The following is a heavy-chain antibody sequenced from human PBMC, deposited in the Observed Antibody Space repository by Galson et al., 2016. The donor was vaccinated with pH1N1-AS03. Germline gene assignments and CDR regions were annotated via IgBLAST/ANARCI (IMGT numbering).Heavy chain of an antibody. CDR1: GYIFTGFY. D-gene: IGHD2-2*01. Sequence: SVKVSCKASGYIFTGFYVHWVRQAPGQGLEWMGWTNPNNGVTNYAQKFQAWVTMTGDTSISTAYMGLYGLKSDDTAVYYCARDPRGPCTSATCPTTYYFGMDVWGQGTTVIVSS. CDR3: ARDPRGPCTSATCPTTYYFGMDV. V-gene: IGHV1-2*04. CDR2: TNPNNGVT. J-gene: IGHJ6*02.